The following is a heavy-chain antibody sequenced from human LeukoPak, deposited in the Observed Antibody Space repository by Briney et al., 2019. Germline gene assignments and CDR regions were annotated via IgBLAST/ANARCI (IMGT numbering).Heavy chain of an antibody. D-gene: IGHD4-23*01. CDR2: ISYDGSNK. CDR1: GFTFSSYA. J-gene: IGHJ4*02. V-gene: IGHV3-30*04. Sequence: PGRSLRLSCAASGFTFSSYAMHWVRQAPGKGLEWVAVISYDGSNKYYADSVKGRFTISRDNSKNTLYLQMNSLRAEDTAVYYCAGPLNYGGNVLDYWGQGTLVSVPS. CDR3: AGPLNYGGNVLDY.